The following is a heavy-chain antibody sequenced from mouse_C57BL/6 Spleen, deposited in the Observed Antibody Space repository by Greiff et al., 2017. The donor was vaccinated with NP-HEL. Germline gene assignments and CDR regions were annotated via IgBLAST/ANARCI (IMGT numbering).Heavy chain of an antibody. J-gene: IGHJ4*01. Sequence: VQLKESGPGLVKPSQSLSLTCSVTGYSITSGYYWNWIRQFPGNKLEWMGYISYDGSNNYNPSLKNRISITRDTSKNQFFLKLNSVTTEDTATYYCARRLGSYAMDYWGQGTSVTVSS. CDR3: ARRLGSYAMDY. V-gene: IGHV3-6*01. CDR1: GYSITSGYY. D-gene: IGHD4-1*01. CDR2: ISYDGSN.